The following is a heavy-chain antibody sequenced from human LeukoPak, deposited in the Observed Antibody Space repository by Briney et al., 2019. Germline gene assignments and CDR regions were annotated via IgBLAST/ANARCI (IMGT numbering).Heavy chain of an antibody. CDR3: AKDYSDSRVGDVFLEY. J-gene: IGHJ4*02. CDR1: GLTFSNYA. CDR2: ITSGFTP. Sequence: GGSLRLSCAASGLTFSNYAMSWFRQAPGKGLEWVSGITSGFTPHYADSVKGRFTISRDNSKNTFHLQMNTLRAEDTAVYYCAKDYSDSRVGDVFLEYWGQGTLVTASS. D-gene: IGHD1-26*01. V-gene: IGHV3-23*01.